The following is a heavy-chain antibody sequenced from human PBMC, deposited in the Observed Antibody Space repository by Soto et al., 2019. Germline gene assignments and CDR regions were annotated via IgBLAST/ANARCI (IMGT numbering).Heavy chain of an antibody. CDR3: ARDGNVGVFDY. Sequence: QVQLVQCGAEVKKPGSSVKVSCKASGGTFSSYTISWVRQAPGQGLEWMGRIIPILGIANYAQKFQGRVTITADKSTSTAYMELSSLRSEDTAVYYCARDGNVGVFDYWGQGTLVTVSS. J-gene: IGHJ4*02. V-gene: IGHV1-69*08. CDR1: GGTFSSYT. D-gene: IGHD1-1*01. CDR2: IIPILGIA.